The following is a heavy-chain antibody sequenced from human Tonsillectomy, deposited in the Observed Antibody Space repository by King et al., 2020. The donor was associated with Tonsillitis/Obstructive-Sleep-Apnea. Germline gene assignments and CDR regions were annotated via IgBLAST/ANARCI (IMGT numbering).Heavy chain of an antibody. CDR3: ARGSRAALYYFDY. CDR1: GFTFSDYY. Sequence: VQLVESGGGLVKPGGSLRLSCAASGFTFSDYYMSWIRQAPGKGLEWVSYISSSSSYTNYADSVKGRFTISRDNAKNSLYLQMNSLRAEDTAVYYCARGSRAALYYFDYWGQGTLVTVSS. V-gene: IGHV3-11*06. CDR2: ISSSSSYT. D-gene: IGHD6-6*01. J-gene: IGHJ4*02.